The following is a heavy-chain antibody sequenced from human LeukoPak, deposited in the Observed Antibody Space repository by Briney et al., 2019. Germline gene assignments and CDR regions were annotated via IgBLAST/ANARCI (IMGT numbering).Heavy chain of an antibody. CDR2: ISGSGDNT. J-gene: IGHJ4*02. D-gene: IGHD2-21*02. V-gene: IGHV3-23*01. CDR3: ARGFVLGAAKNYFDY. Sequence: GGSLRLSCAASGFTFSSYAMTWVRQAPGKGLEWVSGISGSGDNTYYADSVKGRFTISRDNSKNTLSLQMNSLRAEDTALYYCARGFVLGAAKNYFDYWGQGALVTVSS. CDR1: GFTFSSYA.